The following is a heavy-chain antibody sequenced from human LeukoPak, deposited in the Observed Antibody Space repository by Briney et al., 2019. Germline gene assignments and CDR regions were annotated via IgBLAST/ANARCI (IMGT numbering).Heavy chain of an antibody. CDR3: AKGYCSGGSCPTYFDY. CDR2: ISGSGGST. D-gene: IGHD2-15*01. V-gene: IGHV3-23*01. J-gene: IGHJ4*02. Sequence: GGSLRLSCAASGFTLSSYAMSWVRQAPGKGLEWVSAISGSGGSTYYADSVKGRFTISRDNSKNTLYLQMNSLRAEDTAVYYCAKGYCSGGSCPTYFDYWGQGTLVTVSS. CDR1: GFTLSSYA.